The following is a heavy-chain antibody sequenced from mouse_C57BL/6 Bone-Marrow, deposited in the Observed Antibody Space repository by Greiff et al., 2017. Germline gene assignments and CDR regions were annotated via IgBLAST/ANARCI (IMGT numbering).Heavy chain of an antibody. D-gene: IGHD2-5*01. CDR1: GYTFTSYW. V-gene: IGHV1-69*01. Sequence: QVQLQQPGAELVMPGASVKLSCKASGYTFTSYWMHWVKQRPGQGLEWIGEIDPSDSYTNYNQKFKGKSTLTVYKSSRTAYMQLSSLTSEDSAFYYCARNAAYYSDYFYYYAMDYWGQGTSVTVSS. CDR3: ARNAAYYSDYFYYYAMDY. J-gene: IGHJ4*01. CDR2: IDPSDSYT.